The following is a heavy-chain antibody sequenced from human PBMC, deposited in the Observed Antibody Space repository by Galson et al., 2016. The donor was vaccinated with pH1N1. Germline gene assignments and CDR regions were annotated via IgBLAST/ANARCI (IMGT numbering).Heavy chain of an antibody. J-gene: IGHJ6*02. CDR2: MNPNSGNT. CDR1: GHTFTRYD. CDR3: ARSCSGGGCYPNYFYYAMDV. D-gene: IGHD2-15*01. V-gene: IGHV1-8*01. Sequence: SVKVSCKASGHTFTRYDINWVRQATGQGLEWMGWMNPNSGNTGYAQKFQGRITLTRNTSISTAYMELNSLRSEDTAVYYCARSCSGGGCYPNYFYYAMDVWGQGTTVTV.